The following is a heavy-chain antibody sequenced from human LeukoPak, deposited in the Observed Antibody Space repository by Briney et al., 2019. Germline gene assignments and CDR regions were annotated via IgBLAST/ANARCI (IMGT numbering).Heavy chain of an antibody. V-gene: IGHV3-74*03. CDR2: INPDGSYT. CDR1: GFTLSNYW. Sequence: GGSLRLSCAASGFTLSNYWVHWVRQAPGKGLVWVSRINPDGSYTTYADSVKGRFTISRDNSKNTLYLQMNSLRAEDTAVYYCAKDLSTVGQPSVWSLGMDVWGQGTTVTVSS. J-gene: IGHJ6*02. CDR3: AKDLSTVGQPSVWSLGMDV. D-gene: IGHD4-23*01.